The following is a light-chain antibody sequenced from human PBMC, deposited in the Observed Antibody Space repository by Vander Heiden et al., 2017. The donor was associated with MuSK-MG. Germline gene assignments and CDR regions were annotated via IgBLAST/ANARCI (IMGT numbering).Light chain of an antibody. CDR2: WAS. Sequence: DIVMNQSPDSLAVSLGERATINCKSSQSVLYSSSNKNYLAWYQQKPGQPPKLLIYWASTRESGVPDRFSGSGSGTDFTLTIGSLQAEDVAVYYCQQYYSTPLTFGPGTKVDIK. CDR1: QSVLYSSSNKNY. CDR3: QQYYSTPLT. J-gene: IGKJ3*01. V-gene: IGKV4-1*01.